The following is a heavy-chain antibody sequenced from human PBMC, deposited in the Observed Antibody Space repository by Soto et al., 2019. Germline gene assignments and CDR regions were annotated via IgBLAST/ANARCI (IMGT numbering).Heavy chain of an antibody. J-gene: IGHJ4*02. Sequence: GGSLRLSCAASGFTFSSYAMSWVRQAPGKGLEWVSAISGSGGSTYYADSVKGRFTISRDNSKNTLYLQMNSLRAEDTAVYYCAKAPRGAVRGGIYHRCDFDYWGQGTLVTFSS. CDR2: ISGSGGST. D-gene: IGHD3-10*01. CDR1: GFTFSSYA. CDR3: AKAPRGAVRGGIYHRCDFDY. V-gene: IGHV3-23*01.